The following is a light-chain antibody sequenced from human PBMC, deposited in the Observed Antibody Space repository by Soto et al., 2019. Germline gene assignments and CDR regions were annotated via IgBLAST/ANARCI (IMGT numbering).Light chain of an antibody. CDR3: QQYGSSSWT. V-gene: IGKV3-20*01. CDR2: GAS. CDR1: QSVRSSY. J-gene: IGKJ1*01. Sequence: ELVLTQSPGTLSLPPGERATLSCRASQSVRSSYLDWYQQKFGQAPRILIYGASSRATGIPARFSGSGSGTVVALTISRLEPEDFAVYYCQQYGSSSWTFGQATKV.